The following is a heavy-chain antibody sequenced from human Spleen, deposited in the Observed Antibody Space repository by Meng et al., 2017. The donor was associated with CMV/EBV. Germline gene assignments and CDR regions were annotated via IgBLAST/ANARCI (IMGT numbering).Heavy chain of an antibody. CDR3: ARDSGGSSWYPDYYYYGMDV. CDR1: GFTFSAYT. CDR2: ISSSGNTI. J-gene: IGHJ6*02. V-gene: IGHV3-48*04. Sequence: GGSLRLSCAASGFTFSAYTMNWVRQAPGKGLEWVSYISSSGNTIYYADSVKGRFTISRDNAKNSLYLQMNSLRVEDTAVYYCARDSGGSSWYPDYYYYGMDVWGQGTTVTVSS. D-gene: IGHD6-13*01.